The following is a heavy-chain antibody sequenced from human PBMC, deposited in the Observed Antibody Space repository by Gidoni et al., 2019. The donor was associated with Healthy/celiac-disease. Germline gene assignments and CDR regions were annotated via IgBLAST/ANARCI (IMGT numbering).Heavy chain of an antibody. CDR2: ISSSSSYI. V-gene: IGHV3-21*01. D-gene: IGHD3-10*01. CDR3: ARAHERFGELSVLWGMDV. Sequence: EVQLVESGGGLVKPGGSLRLSCAASGFTFSSYSMNWVRQAPGKGLEWFSSISSSSSYIYYADSVKGRFTISRDNAKNSLYLQMNSLRAEDTAVYYCARAHERFGELSVLWGMDVWGQGTTVTVSS. J-gene: IGHJ6*02. CDR1: GFTFSSYS.